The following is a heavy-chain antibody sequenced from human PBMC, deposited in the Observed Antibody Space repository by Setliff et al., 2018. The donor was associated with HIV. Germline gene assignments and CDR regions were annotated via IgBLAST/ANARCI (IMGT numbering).Heavy chain of an antibody. CDR1: GGSISSSNYY. Sequence: SETLSLTCTVSGGSISSSNYYWGWIRQPPGKGLEWIGSIYYSGNTYYNPSLKSRVTIPVDTSKNQFSLKLTSVTAADTAVYYCARHGITKIVVATPDTIDYWGQGTLVTVSS. J-gene: IGHJ4*02. D-gene: IGHD3-22*01. V-gene: IGHV4-39*01. CDR3: ARHGITKIVVATPDTIDY. CDR2: IYYSGNT.